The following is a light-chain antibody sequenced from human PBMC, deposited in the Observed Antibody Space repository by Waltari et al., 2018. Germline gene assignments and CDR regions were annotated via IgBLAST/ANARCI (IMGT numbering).Light chain of an antibody. CDR3: QQYDNLPYT. Sequence: DIQMTQSPSSLSASVGDRVTITCLASQDISNYLNWYQQKPGKAPKLLSYDASNLETGVPSRFSGSGSGTDFTFTISSLQPEDIATYYCQQYDNLPYTFGQGTKLEIK. CDR1: QDISNY. J-gene: IGKJ2*01. V-gene: IGKV1-33*01. CDR2: DAS.